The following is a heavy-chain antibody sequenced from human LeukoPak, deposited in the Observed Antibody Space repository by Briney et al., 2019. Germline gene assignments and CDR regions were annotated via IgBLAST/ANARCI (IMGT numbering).Heavy chain of an antibody. Sequence: SETLSLTCAVYGXSFSGYYWNWIRQPPGKGLEWIGKINHSGSTDYNPSLKSRVTISVDTSKKQFSLKLSSVTAADTAVYYCARVEYPLITMIVVHAFDIWGQGTMVTVSS. V-gene: IGHV4-34*01. J-gene: IGHJ3*02. CDR1: GXSFSGYY. CDR3: ARVEYPLITMIVVHAFDI. CDR2: INHSGST. D-gene: IGHD3-22*01.